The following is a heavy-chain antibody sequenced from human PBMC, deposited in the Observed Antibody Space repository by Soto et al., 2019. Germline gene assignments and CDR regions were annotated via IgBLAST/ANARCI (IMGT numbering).Heavy chain of an antibody. J-gene: IGHJ4*02. CDR1: GGSISSSSYY. D-gene: IGHD1-26*01. CDR2: IYYSGST. CDR3: ATYGGATPLHPYDY. Sequence: QLQLQESGPGLVKPSETLSLTCTVSGGSISSSSYYWGWIRQPPGKGLEWIGSIYYSGSTYYNPSLKSRVTISVDTSKNQFSLKLSSVTAADTAVYYCATYGGATPLHPYDYWGQGTLVTVSS. V-gene: IGHV4-39*01.